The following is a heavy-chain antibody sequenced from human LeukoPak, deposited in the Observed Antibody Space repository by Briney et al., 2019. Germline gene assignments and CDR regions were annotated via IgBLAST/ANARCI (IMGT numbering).Heavy chain of an antibody. CDR1: GFTFSSYS. CDR3: ARERIAAHGRTTFPDY. CDR2: ISSSSSTI. Sequence: GGSLRLSCAASGFTFSSYSMNWVRQAPGKGLEWVSYISSSSSTIYYADSVKGRFTISRDNAKNSLYLQMNSLRAEDTAVYYCARERIAAHGRTTFPDYWGQGTLVTVSS. V-gene: IGHV3-48*01. J-gene: IGHJ4*02. D-gene: IGHD6-6*01.